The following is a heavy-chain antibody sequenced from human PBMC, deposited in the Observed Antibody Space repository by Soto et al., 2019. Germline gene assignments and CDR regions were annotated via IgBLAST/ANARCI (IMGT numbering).Heavy chain of an antibody. CDR3: EGGIAAAGTFDY. D-gene: IGHD6-13*01. Sequence: QVQLVQSGAEVKKPGSSVKVSCKASGGTFSSYTISWVRQAPGQGLEWMGRIIPILGIANYAQKFQGRVTITAGKSTSTDDKELSSVRSEDMAVYCCEGGIAAAGTFDYWGQGTLVTVSS. CDR1: GGTFSSYT. J-gene: IGHJ4*02. V-gene: IGHV1-69*02. CDR2: IIPILGIA.